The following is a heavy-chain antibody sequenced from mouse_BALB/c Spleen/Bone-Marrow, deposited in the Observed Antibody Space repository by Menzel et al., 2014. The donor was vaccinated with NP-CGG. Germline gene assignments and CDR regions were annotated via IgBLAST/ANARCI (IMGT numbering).Heavy chain of an antibody. CDR1: GYSFPSYW. D-gene: IGHD4-1*01. CDR3: TRRTAVLDY. V-gene: IGHV1-5*01. Sequence: EVQLQQSGTVLARPGASVKMSCKASGYSFPSYWMHWVKQRPGQGLEWIGAIYPGNSDTNYNQNFKGKAKLTAVTSANTAYMELSSLTKEDSAVYYCTRRTAVLDYWGQGTTLTVSS. CDR2: IYPGNSDT. J-gene: IGHJ2*01.